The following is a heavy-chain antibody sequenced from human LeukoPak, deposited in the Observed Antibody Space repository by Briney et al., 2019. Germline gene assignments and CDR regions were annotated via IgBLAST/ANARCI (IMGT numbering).Heavy chain of an antibody. Sequence: GGSLRLSCAASGFTFSSYGMHWVRQAPGKGLEWVAIISYDGSNKYYADSVKGRFTISRDNSKDTLYLQMNSLRAEDTAVYYCARDKGTTCIDNWGQGALVTVSS. CDR2: ISYDGSNK. CDR1: GFTFSSYG. CDR3: ARDKGTTCIDN. J-gene: IGHJ4*02. D-gene: IGHD4-17*01. V-gene: IGHV3-33*08.